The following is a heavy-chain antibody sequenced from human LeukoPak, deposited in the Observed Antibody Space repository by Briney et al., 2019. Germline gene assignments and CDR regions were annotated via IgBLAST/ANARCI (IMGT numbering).Heavy chain of an antibody. Sequence: GESLRLSCEASGFTFTNAWMNWVRQAPGKGLAWVGRIKSKGDGETTDYAAPVKGRFTMSRDDSKATLYLQMNYLEAEDTAVYYCTTDLGLTMIRGVIVSWGQGALVTVFS. CDR3: TTDLGLTMIRGVIVS. D-gene: IGHD3-10*01. CDR2: IKSKGDGETT. CDR1: GFTFTNAW. V-gene: IGHV3-15*01. J-gene: IGHJ4*02.